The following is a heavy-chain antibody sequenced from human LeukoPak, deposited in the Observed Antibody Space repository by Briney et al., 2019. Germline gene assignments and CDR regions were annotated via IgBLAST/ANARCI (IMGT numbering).Heavy chain of an antibody. CDR2: IYYSGST. J-gene: IGHJ4*02. CDR3: AREGAYYYDSSGYVDY. V-gene: IGHV4-39*07. Sequence: PSETLSLTCTVSGGSISSSYSYWGWIRQPPGKGLEWIGSIYYSGSTYYNPSLKSRVTISVDTSKNQFSLKLSSVTAADTAVYYCAREGAYYYDSSGYVDYWGQGTLVTVSS. CDR1: GGSISSSYSY. D-gene: IGHD3-22*01.